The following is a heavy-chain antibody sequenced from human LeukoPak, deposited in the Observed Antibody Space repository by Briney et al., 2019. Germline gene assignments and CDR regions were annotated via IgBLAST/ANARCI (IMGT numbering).Heavy chain of an antibody. D-gene: IGHD3-10*01. Sequence: GGSLRLSCAASGFIVSSNYMSWVRQAPGKGLEWVSSIGTRSSSIYYGESVKGRFTISRDNAKNSLYLQMNSLRAEDTAAYYCAREVGEGFDYWGQGTLVTVSS. CDR2: IGTRSSSI. J-gene: IGHJ4*02. CDR3: AREVGEGFDY. CDR1: GFIVSSNY. V-gene: IGHV3-21*01.